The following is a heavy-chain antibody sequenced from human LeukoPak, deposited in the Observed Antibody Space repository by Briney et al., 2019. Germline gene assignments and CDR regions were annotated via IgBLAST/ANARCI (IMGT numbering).Heavy chain of an antibody. V-gene: IGHV4-34*01. CDR3: ARGRFPLLY. J-gene: IGHJ4*02. CDR2: INHSGST. Sequence: SETLSLTCAVYGGSFSGYYWSWIRQPPGKGLEWIGEINHSGSTNYNPSLKSRVTISVDTSKNQFSLKLSSVTAADTAVYYCARGRFPLLYWGQGALVTVSS. CDR1: GGSFSGYY. D-gene: IGHD2-15*01.